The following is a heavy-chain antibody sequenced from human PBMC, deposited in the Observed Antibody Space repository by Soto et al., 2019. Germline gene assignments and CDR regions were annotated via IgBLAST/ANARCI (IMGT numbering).Heavy chain of an antibody. CDR3: ARYGGSYHTAFDY. J-gene: IGHJ4*02. Sequence: QVQLVQSGAEVKKPGSSVKVSCKASGGTFSSYTISWVRQAPGQGLEWMGRIIPILGIANYAQKFQGRVTITADKSTSTAYMELSSLRSEDTAVYYCARYGGSYHTAFDYWGQGTLVTVSS. CDR2: IIPILGIA. D-gene: IGHD1-26*01. V-gene: IGHV1-69*02. CDR1: GGTFSSYT.